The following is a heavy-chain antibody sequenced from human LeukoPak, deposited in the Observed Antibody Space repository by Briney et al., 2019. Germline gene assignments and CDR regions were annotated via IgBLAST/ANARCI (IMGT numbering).Heavy chain of an antibody. CDR2: INPDNGNT. CDR1: GYTFTNYA. J-gene: IGHJ6*02. Sequence: GASVKLSCQTSGYTFTNYAIHWVRQAPGQGLEWMGWINPDNGNTKYPQNFQDRVTITTDTSASTAYMELSSLRSEDTAVYYCAKDRRNRQRFYYAVDVWGQGTTVTVSS. V-gene: IGHV1-3*01. CDR3: AKDRRNRQRFYYAVDV.